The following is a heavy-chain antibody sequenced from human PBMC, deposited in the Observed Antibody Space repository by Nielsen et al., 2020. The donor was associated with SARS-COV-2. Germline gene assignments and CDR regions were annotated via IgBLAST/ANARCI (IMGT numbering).Heavy chain of an antibody. CDR2: INHSGST. J-gene: IGHJ5*02. Sequence: SETLSLTCAVYGGSFSGYYWSWIRQPPGKGLEWIGEINHSGSTNYNPSLKSRVTISVDTSKNQFSLKLSSVTAADTAVYYCARAGYSSSWYLRGWFDPWGQGTLVTVSS. CDR3: ARAGYSSSWYLRGWFDP. D-gene: IGHD6-13*01. CDR1: GGSFSGYY. V-gene: IGHV4-34*01.